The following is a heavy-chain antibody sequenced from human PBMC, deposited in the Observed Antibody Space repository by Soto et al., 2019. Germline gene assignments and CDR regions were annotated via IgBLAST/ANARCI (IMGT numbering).Heavy chain of an antibody. V-gene: IGHV3-66*01. CDR3: ARDQRGSGSYPLFDY. Sequence: GGSLRLSCAASGFTFSSYWMHWVRQAPGKGLEWVSVIYSGGSTYYADSVKGRFTISRDNSKNTLYLQMNSLRAEDTAVYYCARDQRGSGSYPLFDYWGQGTLVTVPS. D-gene: IGHD3-10*01. CDR2: IYSGGST. J-gene: IGHJ4*02. CDR1: GFTFSSYW.